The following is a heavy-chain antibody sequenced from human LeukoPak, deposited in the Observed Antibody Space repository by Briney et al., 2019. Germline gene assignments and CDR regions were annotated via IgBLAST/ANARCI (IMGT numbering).Heavy chain of an antibody. CDR3: AKRPRDSSGYYLGAFDG. V-gene: IGHV3-23*01. Sequence: GGSLRLSCTASGFNFSTYAMTWVRQAPGKGLDWVSGIGASGADTYYADSAKGRFTVSRDNSKNTLYLQMSSLRADDTAVYFCAKRPRDSSGYYLGAFDGWGQGTTVTVSS. CDR1: GFNFSTYA. J-gene: IGHJ3*01. CDR2: IGASGADT. D-gene: IGHD3-22*01.